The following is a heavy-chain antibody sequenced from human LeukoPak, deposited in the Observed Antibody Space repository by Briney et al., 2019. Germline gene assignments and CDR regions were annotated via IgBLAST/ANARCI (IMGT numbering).Heavy chain of an antibody. D-gene: IGHD5-18*01. CDR2: ISSSGSTI. CDR3: ARAGVYSSPCGMDV. CDR1: GFTFSDYY. J-gene: IGHJ6*02. Sequence: GGSLRLSCAASGFTFSDYYMSWIRQAPGKGLEWVSYISSSGSTIYYADSVKGRFTISRDNAKNSLYLPMNSLRAEDTAVYYCARAGVYSSPCGMDVWGQGTTVTVSS. V-gene: IGHV3-11*01.